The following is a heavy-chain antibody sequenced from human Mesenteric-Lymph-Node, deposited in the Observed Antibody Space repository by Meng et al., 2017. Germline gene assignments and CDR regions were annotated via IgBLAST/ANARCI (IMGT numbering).Heavy chain of an antibody. J-gene: IGHJ6*02. V-gene: IGHV4-4*07. CDR1: GGSISSYY. D-gene: IGHD4-17*01. CDR2: IYTSGST. CDR3: GGGGHDYGDYYGMDV. Sequence: LRLSCPVSGGSISSYYWSWIRQPAGKGLEWIGRIYTSGSTNYNPSLKSRVTMSVDTSKNQFSLKLSSVTAADTAVYYCGGGGHDYGDYYGMDVWGQGTTVTVSS.